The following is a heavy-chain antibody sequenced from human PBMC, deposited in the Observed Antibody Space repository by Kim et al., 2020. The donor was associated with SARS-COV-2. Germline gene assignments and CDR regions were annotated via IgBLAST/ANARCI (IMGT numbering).Heavy chain of an antibody. V-gene: IGHV4-31*03. Sequence: SETLSLTCTVSGGSISSGGYYWSLIRQHPGKGLEWIGYSYYSGSTYYNPSLKSRVTISVDTSKNQFSLKLSSGTATDTAVDYCASTHRTIFGVVEYMDVWGQGTTVTVSS. CDR1: GGSISSGGYY. J-gene: IGHJ6*02. D-gene: IGHD3-3*01. CDR3: ASTHRTIFGVVEYMDV. CDR2: SYYSGST.